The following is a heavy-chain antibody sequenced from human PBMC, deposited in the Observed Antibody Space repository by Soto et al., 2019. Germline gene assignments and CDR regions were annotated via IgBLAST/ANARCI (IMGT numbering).Heavy chain of an antibody. D-gene: IGHD2-15*01. CDR1: GFTFTTYA. CDR2: ISYDGSNK. CDR3: GSGGYCSGGSCYRSGMDV. V-gene: IGHV3-30-3*01. J-gene: IGHJ6*02. Sequence: GGSLRLSCAASGFTFTTYAMHWVRQAPGKGLEWVAVISYDGSNKYYADSVKGRFIISRDNSKNTLYLQMNSLRAEDTAVYYCGSGGYCSGGSCYRSGMDVWGQGTTVTVSS.